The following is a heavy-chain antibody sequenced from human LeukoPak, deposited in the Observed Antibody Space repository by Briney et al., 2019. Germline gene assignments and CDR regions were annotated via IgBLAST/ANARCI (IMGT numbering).Heavy chain of an antibody. Sequence: GGSLRLSCAASGFTFSSNWMHWVRQAPGKGLEWVGRIKSKTDGGTTDYAAPVKGRFTISRDDSKNTLYLQMNSLKTEDTAVYYCTTGNQYDFWSGYPPFDYWGQGTLVTVSS. CDR2: IKSKTDGGTT. J-gene: IGHJ4*02. D-gene: IGHD3-3*01. CDR3: TTGNQYDFWSGYPPFDY. V-gene: IGHV3-15*07. CDR1: GFTFSSNW.